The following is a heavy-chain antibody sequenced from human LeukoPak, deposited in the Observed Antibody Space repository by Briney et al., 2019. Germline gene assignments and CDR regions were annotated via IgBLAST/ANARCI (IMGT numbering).Heavy chain of an antibody. Sequence: GGSLRLSCAASGFTFSSYAMHWVRQAPGKGLEYVSGISSNGVGTYYANSVKGRFMISRDNSKNTLYLQMGSLRAEDMAVYYCARGSCTSTSCQGYMDVWGKGTTVTVSS. CDR3: ARGSCTSTSCQGYMDV. CDR1: GFTFSSYA. D-gene: IGHD2-2*01. CDR2: ISSNGVGT. V-gene: IGHV3-64*01. J-gene: IGHJ6*03.